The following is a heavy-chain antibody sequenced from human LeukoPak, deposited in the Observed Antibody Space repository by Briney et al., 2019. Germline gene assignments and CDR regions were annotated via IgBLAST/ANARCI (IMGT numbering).Heavy chain of an antibody. CDR1: GDSVSSHSVT. CDR3: ARRLTQYDCFDP. CDR2: TYYRSTWYN. J-gene: IGHJ5*02. D-gene: IGHD2-2*01. Sequence: SGPGLVKSSQTLSLTCAISGDSVSSHSVTWNWIRQSPSRGLEWLGRTYYRSTWYNDYAVSVRGRITVNPDTSKNQFSLHLNSVTPEDTAVYYCARRLTQYDCFDPWGQGILVTVSS. V-gene: IGHV6-1*01.